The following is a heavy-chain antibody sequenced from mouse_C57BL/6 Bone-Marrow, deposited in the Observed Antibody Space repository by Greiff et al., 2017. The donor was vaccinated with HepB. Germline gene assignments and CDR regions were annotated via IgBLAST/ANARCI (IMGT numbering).Heavy chain of an antibody. CDR1: GYTFTSNG. CDR2: IYPRRGNT. Sequence: QVQLQQSGAELARPGASVKLYCKASGYTFTSNGISWVKQRTGQGLEWIGEIYPRRGNTYYNEKFKGKATLTADKSYSTAYMELRSLTSADNAVYFCASSDYCSSYNNFDYWGQGTTLTVSS. J-gene: IGHJ2*01. CDR3: ASSDYCSSYNNFDY. D-gene: IGHD1-1*01. V-gene: IGHV1-81*01.